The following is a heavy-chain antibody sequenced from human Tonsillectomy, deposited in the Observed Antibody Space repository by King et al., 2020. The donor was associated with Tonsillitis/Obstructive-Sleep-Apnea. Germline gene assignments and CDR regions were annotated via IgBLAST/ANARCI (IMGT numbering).Heavy chain of an antibody. CDR2: IIISICYL. D-gene: IGHD3-16*01. J-gene: IGHJ3*02. CDR3: ARQGGEDAFDI. CDR1: GFTFSSYS. Sequence: VQLVESGGGLVKPGGSLRLSCAASGFTFSSYSMNWVRQAPGKWLEWVSSIIISICYLYYADSVKGRFTISRDNAKNSLYLQMNSLRAEDTAVYYCARQGGEDAFDIWGQGTMVTVSS. V-gene: IGHV3-21*01.